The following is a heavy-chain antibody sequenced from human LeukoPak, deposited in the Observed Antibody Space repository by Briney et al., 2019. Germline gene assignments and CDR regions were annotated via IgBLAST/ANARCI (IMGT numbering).Heavy chain of an antibody. D-gene: IGHD3-10*01. CDR2: ISGSGGST. J-gene: IGHJ4*02. CDR3: ARSGVWFGEAYDY. V-gene: IGHV3-23*01. CDR1: GFTFSSYA. Sequence: PGGSLRLSCAASGFTFSSYAMSWVRQAPGKGLEWVSAISGSGGSTYYADSVKGRFTISRDNSKNTLYLQMNSLRAEDTAVYYCARSGVWFGEAYDYWGQGTLVTVSS.